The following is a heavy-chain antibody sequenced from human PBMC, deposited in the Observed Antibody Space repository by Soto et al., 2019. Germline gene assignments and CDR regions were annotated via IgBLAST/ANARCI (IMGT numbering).Heavy chain of an antibody. V-gene: IGHV3-30-3*01. J-gene: IGHJ6*02. CDR2: ISYDGSNK. D-gene: IGHD2-2*01. Sequence: GGSLRLSCAASGFTFSSYAMHLVRQAPGKGLEWVAVISYDGSNKYYADSVKGRFTISRDNSKNTLYLQMNSLRAEDTAVYYCARDIIVVPAAMSHYYYGMDVWGQGTTVTVSS. CDR1: GFTFSSYA. CDR3: ARDIIVVPAAMSHYYYGMDV.